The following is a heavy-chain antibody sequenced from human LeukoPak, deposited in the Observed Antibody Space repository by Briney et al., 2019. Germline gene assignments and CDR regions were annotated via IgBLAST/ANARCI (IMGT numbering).Heavy chain of an antibody. CDR1: GGSISSSSYY. J-gene: IGHJ3*02. CDR2: IYYSGST. Sequence: SETLSLTCTVSGGSISSSSYYWGWIRQPPGKGLEWIGSIYYSGSTYYNPSLKSRVTISVDTSKNQFSLKLSPVTAADTAVYYCARLGVGAFDIWGQGTMVTVSS. CDR3: ARLGVGAFDI. D-gene: IGHD2-15*01. V-gene: IGHV4-39*01.